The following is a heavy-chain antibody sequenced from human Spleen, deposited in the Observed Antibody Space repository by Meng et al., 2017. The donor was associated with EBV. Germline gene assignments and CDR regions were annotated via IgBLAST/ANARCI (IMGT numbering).Heavy chain of an antibody. CDR2: ISYHASNQ. J-gene: IGHJ4*02. CDR1: GFTFSSSG. V-gene: IGHV3-30*18. CDR3: AKDQGGWYDRSIEY. Sequence: QVHLVESGGGVVQPGKSLRLSCAASGFTFSSSGMHWVRQAPDKGLEWVAVISYHASNQFYADSVKGRFTISRDNSRNTLYLQMNSLRVEDTAMYYCAKDQGGWYDRSIEYWGQGTLGTVSS. D-gene: IGHD6-19*01.